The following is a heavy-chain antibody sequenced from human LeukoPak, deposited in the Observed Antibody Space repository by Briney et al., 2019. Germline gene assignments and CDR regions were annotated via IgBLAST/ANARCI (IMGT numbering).Heavy chain of an antibody. CDR2: INPNSGVT. CDR3: AREGRNYASGSYYWP. CDR1: GYTFTGYS. J-gene: IGHJ5*02. D-gene: IGHD3-10*01. V-gene: IGHV1-2*02. Sequence: GASLKVSCKASGYTFTGYSMHWVRQDPGQGLEWMGWINPNSGVTNYAQKFQGRVTMTRDTSISTAYMELSSLRSDDTAVYYCAREGRNYASGSYYWPWGQGTLVTVSS.